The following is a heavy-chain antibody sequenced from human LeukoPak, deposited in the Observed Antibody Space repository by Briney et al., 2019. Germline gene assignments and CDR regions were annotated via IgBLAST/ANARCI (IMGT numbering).Heavy chain of an antibody. D-gene: IGHD6-19*01. J-gene: IGHJ3*02. V-gene: IGHV3-13*01. Sequence: PGGSLRLSCAASGFTFSSYDMHWVHQATGKGLEWVSAIGTAGDTYYPGSVKGRFTISRENAKNSLCLQMNSLRAGDTAVYYCARAVAGTYAFDIWGQGTMVTVSS. CDR2: IGTAGDT. CDR3: ARAVAGTYAFDI. CDR1: GFTFSSYD.